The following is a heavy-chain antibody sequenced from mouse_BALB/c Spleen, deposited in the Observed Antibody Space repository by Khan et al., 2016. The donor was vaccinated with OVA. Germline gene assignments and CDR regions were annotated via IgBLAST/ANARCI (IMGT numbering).Heavy chain of an antibody. D-gene: IGHD2-14*01. CDR2: INPNTYNI. CDR1: GYSFTAYY. Sequence: EVKLLESGPDLVKTGASVKISCKASGYSFTAYYTNWVKLSYGKSLECIGRINPNTYNINYNQRFKGKAILTVDTSSSTAFLELRSLTSEDSAVYCCARGYDYFAYWGQGTLVTVSA. J-gene: IGHJ3*01. CDR3: ARGYDYFAY. V-gene: IGHV1-26*01.